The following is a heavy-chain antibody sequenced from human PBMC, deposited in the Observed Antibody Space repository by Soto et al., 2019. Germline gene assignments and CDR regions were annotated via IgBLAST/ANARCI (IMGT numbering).Heavy chain of an antibody. V-gene: IGHV4-31*03. CDR2: IYFSGST. Sequence: ASAPLSLTSTVSGGSVSSGGYYWSWILHHPGKGLEWIGYIYFSGSTYYNPSLKSRVTISVDTSKNHFSLKLSSVTAADTAVYYCARKTNSNGSIQGLDYWGHVGQVPVCS. J-gene: IGHJ4*01. D-gene: IGHD3-22*01. CDR1: GGSVSSGGYY. CDR3: ARKTNSNGSIQGLDY.